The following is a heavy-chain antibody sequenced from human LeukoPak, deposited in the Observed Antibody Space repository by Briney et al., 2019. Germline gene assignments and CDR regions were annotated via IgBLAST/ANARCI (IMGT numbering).Heavy chain of an antibody. CDR3: ARGYCSGGSCHSGRYYFDF. V-gene: IGHV4-59*01. CDR1: GGSISSYY. J-gene: IGHJ2*01. CDR2: IFYSGST. D-gene: IGHD2-15*01. Sequence: PSETLSLTCTVSGGSISSYYWTWIRQPPGKGLEWIGYIFYSGSTNYSPSLKSRVAISVETSKNQFSLKLNSVTTADTAVYYCARGYCSGGSCHSGRYYFDFWGRGTLVTLSS.